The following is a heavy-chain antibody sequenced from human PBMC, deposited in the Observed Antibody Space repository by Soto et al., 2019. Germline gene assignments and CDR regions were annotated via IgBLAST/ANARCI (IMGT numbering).Heavy chain of an antibody. Sequence: TLSVSCPLSGCYISSGGYYPVWIHQHPGKGLEWIGYIYYSGSTYYNPSLKSRVTISVDTSKNQFSLKLSSVTAADTAVYYCARGLRKYDFWSGPIPDYWGQGTLVPVS. D-gene: IGHD3-3*01. CDR3: ARGLRKYDFWSGPIPDY. CDR1: GCYISSGGYY. V-gene: IGHV4-31*03. J-gene: IGHJ4*02. CDR2: IYYSGST.